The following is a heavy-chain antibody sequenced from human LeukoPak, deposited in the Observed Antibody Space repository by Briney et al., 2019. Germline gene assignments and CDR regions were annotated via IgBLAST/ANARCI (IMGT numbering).Heavy chain of an antibody. V-gene: IGHV3-15*01. D-gene: IGHD5-12*01. Sequence: GGSLRLSCAASGFTFNNTWMGWVRQAPGKGLEWVGRIKSKTDGGTADYTAPVKGRFTISRDDSKNTVSLEMNDLKTGDSAMYYCTTGGWDWGQGTLVTVSS. CDR1: GFTFNNTW. CDR3: TTGGWD. J-gene: IGHJ4*02. CDR2: IKSKTDGGTA.